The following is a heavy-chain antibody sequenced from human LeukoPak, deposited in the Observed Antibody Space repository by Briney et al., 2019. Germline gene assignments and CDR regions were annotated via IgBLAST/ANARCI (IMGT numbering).Heavy chain of an antibody. D-gene: IGHD5-18*01. CDR2: ISNRGKDT. V-gene: IGHV3-11*06. J-gene: IGHJ4*02. CDR1: GFTFSNYA. Sequence: GGSLRLSCAASGFTFSNYAMSWVRQAPGKGLEWVSYISNRGKDTTYADSVKGRFTIYRDNAKNSLYLQMNSLRAEETAVYYCAREGLGYGDFDYWGQGTLVTVSS. CDR3: AREGLGYGDFDY.